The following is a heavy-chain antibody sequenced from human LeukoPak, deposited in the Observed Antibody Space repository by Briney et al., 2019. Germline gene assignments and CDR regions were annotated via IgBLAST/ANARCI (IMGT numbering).Heavy chain of an antibody. J-gene: IGHJ3*01. V-gene: IGHV3-7*03. CDR1: AFTFSNYW. Sequence: GGSLRLSCTASAFTFSNYWMSWVRQAPGKGLEWVASINQDGSAKDSVHSVEGRFIISRDNVKNSLYLQMDSLRAEDTAVYYCARTSRASPGWRPRLKNAFDLWGPGTLVTVSS. CDR3: ARTSRASPGWRPRLKNAFDL. CDR2: INQDGSAK. D-gene: IGHD6-6*01.